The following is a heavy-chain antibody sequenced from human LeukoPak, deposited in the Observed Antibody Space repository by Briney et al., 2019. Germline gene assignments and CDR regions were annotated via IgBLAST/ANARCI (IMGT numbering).Heavy chain of an antibody. V-gene: IGHV3-13*04. J-gene: IGHJ4*02. Sequence: GGSLRLSCAASGYTFSSYDIQWVRQATGQGLEWVSSIGTAGDTYYAGSVKGRFTLSRENAKKSSYLQMNNLGAGDTAIYYCARGALGFDYWGQGALLTVSS. CDR1: GYTFSSYD. CDR3: ARGALGFDY. CDR2: IGTAGDT.